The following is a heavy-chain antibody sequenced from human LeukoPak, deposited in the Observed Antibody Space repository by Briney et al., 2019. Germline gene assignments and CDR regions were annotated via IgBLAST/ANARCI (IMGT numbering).Heavy chain of an antibody. CDR2: IYTSGST. CDR1: GGSISSYY. Sequence: SETLSLTCTVSGGSISSYYWSWIRQPAGKGLEWIGRIYTSGSTNYNPSLKRRVTMSVDTSKNQFSLKLSSVTAADTAVYYCAREGIFYYVSGINPDVGAFDIWGQGTMVTVSS. J-gene: IGHJ3*02. V-gene: IGHV4-4*07. CDR3: AREGIFYYVSGINPDVGAFDI. D-gene: IGHD3-10*01.